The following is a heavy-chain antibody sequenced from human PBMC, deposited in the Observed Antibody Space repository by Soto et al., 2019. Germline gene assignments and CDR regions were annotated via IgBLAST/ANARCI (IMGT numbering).Heavy chain of an antibody. J-gene: IGHJ4*02. CDR2: IYYSGST. Sequence: SETLSLTCTVSGGSISSYYWSWIRQPPGKGLEWIGYIYYSGSTNYNPSLKSRVTISVDTSKNQFSPKLSSVTAADTAVYYCARGLKGPKDYWGQGTLVTVSS. CDR3: ARGLKGPKDY. CDR1: GGSISSYY. V-gene: IGHV4-59*01.